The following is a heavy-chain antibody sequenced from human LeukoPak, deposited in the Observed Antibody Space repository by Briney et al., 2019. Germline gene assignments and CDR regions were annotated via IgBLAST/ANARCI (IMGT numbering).Heavy chain of an antibody. Sequence: GASVNLSCKVSGYTLTELSMHWVRHATGKGLERRGGFDPEDGETIYAQKLQGRVTMTEDTSTDTAYMELSSLRSEDTAVYYRATIYWRHYYDIGDQWGQGTLVTVSS. CDR1: GYTLTELS. D-gene: IGHD3-22*01. J-gene: IGHJ4*02. V-gene: IGHV1-24*01. CDR3: ATIYWRHYYDIGDQ. CDR2: FDPEDGET.